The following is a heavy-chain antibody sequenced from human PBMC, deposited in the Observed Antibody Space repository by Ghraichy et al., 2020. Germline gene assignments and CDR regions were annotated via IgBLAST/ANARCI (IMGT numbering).Heavy chain of an antibody. CDR2: ISSSSSTI. J-gene: IGHJ4*02. D-gene: IGHD5-18*01. Sequence: GGSLRLSCAASGFTFSSYSMNWVRQAPGKGLEWVSYISSSSSTIYYADSVKGRFTISRDNAKNSLYLQMNSLRDEDTAVYYCARDGVQLWWGGLVYFDYWGQGILVTVSS. V-gene: IGHV3-48*02. CDR1: GFTFSSYS. CDR3: ARDGVQLWWGGLVYFDY.